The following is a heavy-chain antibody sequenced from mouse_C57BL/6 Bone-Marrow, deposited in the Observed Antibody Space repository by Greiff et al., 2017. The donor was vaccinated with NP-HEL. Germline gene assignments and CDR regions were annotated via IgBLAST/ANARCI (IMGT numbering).Heavy chain of an antibody. D-gene: IGHD4-1*01. Sequence: VQLQQPGAELVRPGTSVKLSCKASGYTFTSYWMHWVKQRPGQGLEWIGVIDPSDSYTNYNQKFKGKATLTVDTSSSTAYMQLSSLTSEDSAVYYCARTGTLYWYFDVWGTGTTVTVSS. J-gene: IGHJ1*03. CDR2: IDPSDSYT. CDR1: GYTFTSYW. V-gene: IGHV1-59*01. CDR3: ARTGTLYWYFDV.